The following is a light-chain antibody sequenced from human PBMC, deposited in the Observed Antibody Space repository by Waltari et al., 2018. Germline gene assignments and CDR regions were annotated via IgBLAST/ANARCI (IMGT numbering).Light chain of an antibody. Sequence: VLLTQSPASLSVSPGDTVILSCRASQSVRTNLVWYQQKAGQAPRTLIYGASTRASGVPSRFSGSGSETDFTLIISSLQSEDAAVYFCQQYYVWPRITFGGGTKLEI. CDR2: GAS. J-gene: IGKJ4*01. CDR3: QQYYVWPRIT. CDR1: QSVRTN. V-gene: IGKV3-15*01.